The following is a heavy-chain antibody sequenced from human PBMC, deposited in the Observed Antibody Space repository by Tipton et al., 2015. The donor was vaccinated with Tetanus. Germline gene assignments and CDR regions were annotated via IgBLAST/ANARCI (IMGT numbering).Heavy chain of an antibody. D-gene: IGHD4-23*01. CDR1: GGSINSYY. V-gene: IGHV4-59*01. J-gene: IGHJ4*02. Sequence: GLVKPSETLSLTCTVSGGSINSYYWSWLRRPPGKALEWIGYIYFSGHTKYSPSLKSRVTISIDTSKKQFSLNLSSVTAADTAVYFCARCPYGGVSGTLYYWGQGILVTVSS. CDR2: IYFSGHT. CDR3: ARCPYGGVSGTLYY.